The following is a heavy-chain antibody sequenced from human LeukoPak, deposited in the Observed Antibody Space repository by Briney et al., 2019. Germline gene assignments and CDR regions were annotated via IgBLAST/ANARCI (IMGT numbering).Heavy chain of an antibody. CDR3: ARVGYSYGSTYWYFDL. Sequence: SVKVSCKASGGTFSSYAISWVRQAPGQGLEWMGGIIPIFGTANYAQKFQGRVMITADKSTSTAYMELSSLRSEDTAVYYCARVGYSYGSTYWYFDLWGRGTLVTVSS. D-gene: IGHD5-18*01. J-gene: IGHJ2*01. V-gene: IGHV1-69*06. CDR1: GGTFSSYA. CDR2: IIPIFGTA.